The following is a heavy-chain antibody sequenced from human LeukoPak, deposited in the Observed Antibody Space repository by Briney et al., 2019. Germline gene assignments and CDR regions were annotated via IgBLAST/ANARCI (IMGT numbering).Heavy chain of an antibody. CDR1: GGSISSYY. CDR3: ATQLDTAMVLYFDY. Sequence: SETLSLTCTVSGGSISSYYWSWIRQPAGKGLEWIGRIHTSGSTNYNPSLKSRVTMSVHTSKNQFSLKLTSVTAADTAVYYCATQLDTAMVLYFDYWGQGTLVTVSS. D-gene: IGHD5-18*01. V-gene: IGHV4-4*07. CDR2: IHTSGST. J-gene: IGHJ4*02.